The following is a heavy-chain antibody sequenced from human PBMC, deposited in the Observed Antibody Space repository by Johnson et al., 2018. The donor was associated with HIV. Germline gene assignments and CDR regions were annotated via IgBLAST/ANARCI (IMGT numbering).Heavy chain of an antibody. Sequence: NCVRQAPGNGLELVGQVNPNGGNTYLIDSGKDRFNTSRDNAKNSLYLQMNSLRAEDTALYYCARWSTEGSDAFDIWGQVTMVTVSS. D-gene: IGHD1-26*01. CDR3: ARWSTEGSDAFDI. V-gene: IGHV3-25*04. J-gene: IGHJ3*02. CDR2: VNPNGGNT.